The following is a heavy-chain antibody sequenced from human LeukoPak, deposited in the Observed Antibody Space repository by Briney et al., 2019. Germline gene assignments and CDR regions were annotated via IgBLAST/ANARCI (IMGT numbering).Heavy chain of an antibody. D-gene: IGHD6-19*01. CDR3: ANAPRSGWYGRDAFDI. Sequence: GGSLRLSCAASGFTFSSYGMHWVRQAPGKGLEWVAVISYDGSNKYYADSVKGRFTISRDNSKNTLYLQMNSLRAEDTAVYYCANAPRSGWYGRDAFDIWGQGKMVTVSS. J-gene: IGHJ3*02. V-gene: IGHV3-30*18. CDR1: GFTFSSYG. CDR2: ISYDGSNK.